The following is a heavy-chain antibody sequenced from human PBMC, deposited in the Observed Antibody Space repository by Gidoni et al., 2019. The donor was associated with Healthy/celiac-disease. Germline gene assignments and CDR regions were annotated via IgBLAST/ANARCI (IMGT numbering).Heavy chain of an antibody. CDR3: ARQAVAGTESEFDY. D-gene: IGHD6-19*01. V-gene: IGHV3-21*01. CDR1: GFTFSSYS. CDR2: ISSSSSYI. J-gene: IGHJ4*02. Sequence: EVQLVESGGGLVKPGGSLRLSCAASGFTFSSYSMNWVRQAPGKGLEWVSSISSSSSYIYYADSVKGRFTISRDNAKNSLYLQMNSLRAEDTAVYYCARQAVAGTESEFDYWGQGTLVTVSP.